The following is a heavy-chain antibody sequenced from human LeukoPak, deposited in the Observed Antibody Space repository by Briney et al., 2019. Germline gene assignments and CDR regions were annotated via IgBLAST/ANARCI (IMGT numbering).Heavy chain of an antibody. D-gene: IGHD2-21*02. J-gene: IGHJ4*02. CDR2: ISSSSSTI. CDR3: ARELHIVVMTELLPLFDY. V-gene: IGHV3-48*04. CDR1: GFTFSSYS. Sequence: GGSLRLSCAASGFTFSSYSMNWVRQAPGKGLEWVSYISSSSSTIYYADSVKGRFTISRDNAKNSLYLQMNSLRAEDTAVYYCARELHIVVMTELLPLFDYWGQGTLVTVSS.